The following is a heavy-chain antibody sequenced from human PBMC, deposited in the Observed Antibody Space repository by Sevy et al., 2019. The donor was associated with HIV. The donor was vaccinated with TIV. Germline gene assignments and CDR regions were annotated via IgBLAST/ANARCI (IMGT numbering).Heavy chain of an antibody. CDR3: ARGHDWELTSFLSH. V-gene: IGHV3-30-3*01. Sequence: GGSLRLSCAASGFTFRTNAFHWVHQTPGRGLEWIGLISSNGDNAFYANSVRGRFTISRDNSMNTLYLQMTSLTRDDTAVYYCARGHDWELTSFLSHWGQGTLVTVSS. CDR2: ISSNGDNA. J-gene: IGHJ4*02. CDR1: GFTFRTNA. D-gene: IGHD2-21*01.